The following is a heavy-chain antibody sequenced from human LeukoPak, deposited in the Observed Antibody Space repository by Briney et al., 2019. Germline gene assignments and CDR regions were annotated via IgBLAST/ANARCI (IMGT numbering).Heavy chain of an antibody. CDR1: GFTFSIYG. CDR2: ISNDGSNI. Sequence: GGSLRLSCAASGFTFSIYGMHWVRQAPGKGLEWVAVISNDGSNIYYANSVKGRLTIFRDNSKNTVYLRMNSLRTDDTAVYYCAKDRFTRIGATGYFEYWGQGTLVTVSS. J-gene: IGHJ4*02. V-gene: IGHV3-30*18. D-gene: IGHD6-13*01. CDR3: AKDRFTRIGATGYFEY.